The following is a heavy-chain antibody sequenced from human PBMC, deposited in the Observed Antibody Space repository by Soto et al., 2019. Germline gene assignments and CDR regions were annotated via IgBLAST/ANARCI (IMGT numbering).Heavy chain of an antibody. D-gene: IGHD3-9*01. CDR2: IYYSGST. CDR1: GGSISSGGYY. V-gene: IGHV4-31*03. CDR3: ARGGQILTGYYTFDY. Sequence: QVQLQESGPGLVKPSQTLSLTCTVSGGSISSGGYYWSWIRQHPGKGLEWIGYIYYSGSTYYNPSPKSRVTTXXDXSXXQFSLKLSSVTAADTAVDYCARGGQILTGYYTFDYWGQGTLVTVSS. J-gene: IGHJ4*02.